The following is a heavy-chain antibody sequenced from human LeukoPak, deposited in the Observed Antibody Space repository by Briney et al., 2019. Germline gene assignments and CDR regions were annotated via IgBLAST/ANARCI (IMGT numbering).Heavy chain of an antibody. D-gene: IGHD3-22*01. V-gene: IGHV4-39*07. CDR1: GGSISSSSYY. CDR3: ALMWGDSSGYYYGTLDY. CDR2: IYYSGST. J-gene: IGHJ4*02. Sequence: TSETLSLTCTVSGGSISSSSYYWGWIRQPPGKGLEWIGSIYYSGSTYYNPSLKSRVTISVDTSKNQFSLKLSSVTAADTAVYYCALMWGDSSGYYYGTLDYWGQGTLVTVSS.